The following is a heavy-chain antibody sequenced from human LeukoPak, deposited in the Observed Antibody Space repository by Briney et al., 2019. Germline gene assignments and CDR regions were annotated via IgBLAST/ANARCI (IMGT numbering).Heavy chain of an antibody. V-gene: IGHV3-23*01. CDR1: GFAFSSYA. Sequence: GGSLRLSCAASGFAFSSYAMSWVRQAPGKGLEWVSAISGSGGSTYYADSVKGRFTISRDNSKNTLSLQMNSLRAEDTAVYYCAKDLWGYYDSSGYYPSPFDYWGQGTLVTVSS. CDR3: AKDLWGYYDSSGYYPSPFDY. CDR2: ISGSGGST. D-gene: IGHD3-22*01. J-gene: IGHJ4*02.